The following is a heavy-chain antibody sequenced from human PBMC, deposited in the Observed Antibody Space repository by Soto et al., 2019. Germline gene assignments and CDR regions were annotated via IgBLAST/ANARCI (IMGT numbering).Heavy chain of an antibody. V-gene: IGHV3-11*01. Sequence: GSLRLSCAASGFTFSDYYMSWIRQAPGKGLEWVSYISSSGSTIYYADSVKGRFTISRDNAKNSLYLQMNSLRAEDTSVYYCARGAIIAATPTHYDGMDVWGQGTAVTVSS. J-gene: IGHJ6*02. CDR1: GFTFSDYY. CDR2: ISSSGSTI. D-gene: IGHD6-13*01. CDR3: ARGAIIAATPTHYDGMDV.